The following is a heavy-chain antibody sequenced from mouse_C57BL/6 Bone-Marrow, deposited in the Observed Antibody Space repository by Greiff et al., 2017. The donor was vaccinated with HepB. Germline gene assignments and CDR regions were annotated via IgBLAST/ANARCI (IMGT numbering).Heavy chain of an antibody. CDR3: ARSGPLITTVVSYYFDY. CDR2: IYPGDGDT. V-gene: IGHV1-82*01. J-gene: IGHJ2*01. Sequence: QVQLQQSGPELVKPGASVKISCKASGYAFSSSWMNWVKQRHGKGLEWIGRIYPGDGDTNYNGKFKGKATLTADKSSSTAYMQLSSLTSEDSAVYFCARSGPLITTVVSYYFDYWGQGTTLTVSS. D-gene: IGHD1-1*01. CDR1: GYAFSSSW.